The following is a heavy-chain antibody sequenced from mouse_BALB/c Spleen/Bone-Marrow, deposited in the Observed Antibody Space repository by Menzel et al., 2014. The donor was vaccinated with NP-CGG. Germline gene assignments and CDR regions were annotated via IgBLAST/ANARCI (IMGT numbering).Heavy chain of an antibody. V-gene: IGHV1-9*01. D-gene: IGHD4-1*01. J-gene: IGHJ3*01. CDR1: GYTFSSYW. Sequence: VQLQQSGAELMKPGASVKISCKAIGYTFSSYWIEWVKQRPGHGLEWIGEILPGSGSTNYNEKFKGKATFTADTSSNTAYMQLSSLTSEDSAVCYCARELGDYWGQGTLVTVSA. CDR2: ILPGSGST. CDR3: ARELGDY.